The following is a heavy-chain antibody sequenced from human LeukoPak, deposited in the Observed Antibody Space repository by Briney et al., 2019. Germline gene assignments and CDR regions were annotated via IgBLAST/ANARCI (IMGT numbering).Heavy chain of an antibody. CDR3: ARHAKRLLYDASDT. CDR1: GGSISSYY. V-gene: IGHV4-4*09. Sequence: SETLSLTCTVSGGSISSYYWSWIRQPPGKGLEWIGYIYTSGSTNYNPSLKSRVTISVDTSKNQFSLKLSSVTAADTAVYYCARHAKRLLYDASDTWGQGTMVTVYS. CDR2: IYTSGST. D-gene: IGHD2-15*01. J-gene: IGHJ3*02.